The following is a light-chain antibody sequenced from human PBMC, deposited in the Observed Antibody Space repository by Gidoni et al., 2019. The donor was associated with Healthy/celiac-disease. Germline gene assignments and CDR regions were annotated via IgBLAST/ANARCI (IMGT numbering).Light chain of an antibody. V-gene: IGKV1-39*01. Sequence: DIQMTQSPSSMSASVGDRVTITCRASQSISSYLNWYQQKPGKAPKLLIYAASSFQSGVPSRFSGSGSVTDFTLTISSLQPEDFATYYCQQSYSTPLLTFGGGTKVEIK. CDR1: QSISSY. CDR2: AAS. CDR3: QQSYSTPLLT. J-gene: IGKJ4*01.